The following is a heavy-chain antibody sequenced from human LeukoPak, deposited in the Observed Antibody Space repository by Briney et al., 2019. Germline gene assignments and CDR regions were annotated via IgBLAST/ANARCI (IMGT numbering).Heavy chain of an antibody. CDR3: AKQLYDFWSGYSFYYYYGMDV. D-gene: IGHD3-3*01. Sequence: GRSLRLSCAASGFTFSSYGMHWVRQAPGKGLEWVAVISYDGSKKYYADSVKGRFTISRDNSKNTLYLQMNSLRAEDTAVYYCAKQLYDFWSGYSFYYYYGMDVWGQGTTVTVSS. V-gene: IGHV3-30*18. J-gene: IGHJ6*02. CDR1: GFTFSSYG. CDR2: ISYDGSKK.